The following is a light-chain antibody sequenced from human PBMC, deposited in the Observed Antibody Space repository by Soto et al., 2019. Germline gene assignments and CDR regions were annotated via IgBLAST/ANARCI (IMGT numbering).Light chain of an antibody. V-gene: IGKV1-39*01. CDR2: TAS. CDR3: QQSYSTPRT. CDR1: QSISTY. Sequence: DIQMTQSPSSLSASVGDRVTITCRASQSISTYLHWYQEKPGEAPKLLIYTASSLQSRVPSRFSGSGSGTDFTLTISSLQPEDSATYYCQQSYSTPRTFGQGTKVEIK. J-gene: IGKJ1*01.